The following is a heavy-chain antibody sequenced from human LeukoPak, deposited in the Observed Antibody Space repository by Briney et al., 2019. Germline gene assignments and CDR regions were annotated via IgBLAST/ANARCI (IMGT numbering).Heavy chain of an antibody. V-gene: IGHV3-23*01. CDR2: IDGSGTNT. CDR1: GFTFSSYG. CDR3: AKRPARPKPFDC. D-gene: IGHD1-14*01. J-gene: IGHJ4*02. Sequence: PGGSLRLSCAASGFTFSSYGMSWVRQAPGKGLEWVSAIDGSGTNTLYADSVKGRFTISRDNSKNTAYLQMNSLRAEDTAIYYCAKRPARPKPFDCWGQGTLVTVSS.